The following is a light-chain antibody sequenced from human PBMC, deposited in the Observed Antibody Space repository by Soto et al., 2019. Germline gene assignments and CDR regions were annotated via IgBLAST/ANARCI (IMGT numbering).Light chain of an antibody. CDR1: QGISNY. V-gene: IGKV1-33*01. CDR2: DAS. Sequence: DIQMTQSPSSLSASITDRVTITCQASQGISNYLSWFQQKPGRAPKLLIYDASNLETGVPSRFSGRGSGTAFTLSISSLQPEDIATYYCQHYYNFPFTFGPGTKVDI. CDR3: QHYYNFPFT. J-gene: IGKJ3*01.